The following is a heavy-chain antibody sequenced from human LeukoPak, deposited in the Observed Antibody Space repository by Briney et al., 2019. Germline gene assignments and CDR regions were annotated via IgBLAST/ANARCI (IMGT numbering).Heavy chain of an antibody. Sequence: PSETLSLTCTVSGGSISSGGYYWSWIRQHPGKGLEWIGYIYYSGSTYYNPSLKSRVTISVDTSKNQFSLKLSSVTAADTAVYYCVRDSDGDCPWCAFDIWGQGTMVTVSS. J-gene: IGHJ3*02. D-gene: IGHD2-21*02. CDR2: IYYSGST. V-gene: IGHV4-31*03. CDR3: VRDSDGDCPWCAFDI. CDR1: GGSISSGGYY.